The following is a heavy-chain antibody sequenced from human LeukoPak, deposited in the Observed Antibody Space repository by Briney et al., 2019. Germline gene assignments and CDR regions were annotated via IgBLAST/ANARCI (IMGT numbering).Heavy chain of an antibody. CDR1: VITLSNYV. D-gene: IGHD3-22*01. Sequence: GGALRLSCADSVITLSNYVMSWVRQALGKGREWVAGICGRGGSTNYADSVKGRFTISRDNPKNTLYLQMNSLRADDTAVYFCAKRGVVIRVILVGFHKEAYYFDSWGQGALVTVSS. CDR2: ICGRGGST. CDR3: AKRGVVIRVILVGFHKEAYYFDS. V-gene: IGHV3-23*01. J-gene: IGHJ4*02.